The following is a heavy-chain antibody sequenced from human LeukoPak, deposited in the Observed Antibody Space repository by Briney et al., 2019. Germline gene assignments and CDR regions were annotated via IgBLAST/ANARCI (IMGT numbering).Heavy chain of an antibody. Sequence: PGGSLRHSCAASGFTFSSYRMTSVRQAPGKGLEWVSTISGSGGTTYDADSEKGRFTISRDNSKNTLYLQMSSLRDEDTAVYYCAKDRGRYYDSSGYYWGYYFDSWGQGILVTVST. CDR1: GFTFSSYR. J-gene: IGHJ4*02. CDR2: ISGSGGTT. D-gene: IGHD3-22*01. V-gene: IGHV3-23*01. CDR3: AKDRGRYYDSSGYYWGYYFDS.